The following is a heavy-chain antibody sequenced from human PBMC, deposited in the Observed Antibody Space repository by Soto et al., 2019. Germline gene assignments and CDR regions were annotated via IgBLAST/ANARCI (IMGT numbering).Heavy chain of an antibody. CDR3: ARDRGYSSGCVDY. D-gene: IGHD6-19*01. CDR1: GFTVSSNY. V-gene: IGHV3-66*01. CDR2: IYSGGST. Sequence: GGSLRLSCAASGFTVSSNYMSWVRQALGKGLEWVSVIYSGGSTYYADSVKGRFTISRDNSKNTLYLQMNSLRAEDTAVYYCARDRGYSSGCVDYWGQGTLVTVSS. J-gene: IGHJ4*02.